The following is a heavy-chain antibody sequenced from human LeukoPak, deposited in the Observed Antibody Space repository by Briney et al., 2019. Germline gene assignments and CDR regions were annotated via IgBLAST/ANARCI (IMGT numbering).Heavy chain of an antibody. Sequence: PGGSLRLSCAASGFTFSSYAMSWVRQDPGKGLEWVSAISGSGGSTYYADSVKGRFTISRDNSKNTLYLQMNSLRAEDTAVYYCAKMIVVVTGYFQHWGQGTLVTVSS. J-gene: IGHJ1*01. D-gene: IGHD3-22*01. CDR3: AKMIVVVTGYFQH. CDR2: ISGSGGST. CDR1: GFTFSSYA. V-gene: IGHV3-23*01.